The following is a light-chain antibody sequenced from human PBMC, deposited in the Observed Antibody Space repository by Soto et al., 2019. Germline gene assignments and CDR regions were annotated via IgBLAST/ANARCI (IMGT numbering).Light chain of an antibody. CDR1: SSDVGGYSY. V-gene: IGLV2-8*01. J-gene: IGLJ2*01. CDR3: SSYAGSNNVV. CDR2: EVS. Sequence: QSALTQPPSASGSPGQSVTISCTGTSSDVGGYSYVSWYQQHPGKAPKLMIYEVSKRPSGVPDRFSGSKSGNTASLTVSGLMAEDEADYYCSSYAGSNNVVFGGGTKLTVL.